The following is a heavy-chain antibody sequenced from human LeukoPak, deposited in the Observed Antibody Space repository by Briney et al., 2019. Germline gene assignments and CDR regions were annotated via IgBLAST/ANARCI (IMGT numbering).Heavy chain of an antibody. CDR3: ARGRRGFRLHSSSGAFDI. J-gene: IGHJ3*02. V-gene: IGHV1-69*04. D-gene: IGHD6-6*01. CDR1: GGTFSSYA. Sequence: SVKVSCKASGGTFSSYAISWVRQAPGQGLEWMGRIIPILGIANYAQKFQGRVTITADKSTSTAYMELSSLRSEDTAVYYCARGRRGFRLHSSSGAFDIWGQGTMVTVSS. CDR2: IIPILGIA.